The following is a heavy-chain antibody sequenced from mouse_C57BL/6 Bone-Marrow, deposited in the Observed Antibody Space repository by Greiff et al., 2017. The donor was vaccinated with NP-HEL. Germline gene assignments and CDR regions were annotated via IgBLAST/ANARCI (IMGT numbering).Heavy chain of an antibody. J-gene: IGHJ2*01. Sequence: EVQRVESGGGLVQPGGSMKLSCAASGFTFSDAWMDWVRQSPEKGLEWVAEIRNKANNHATYYAESVKGRFTISRDDSKSSVYLQMNSLRAEDTGIYYCTRGGDYARDYWGQGTTLTVSS. V-gene: IGHV6-6*01. CDR1: GFTFSDAW. CDR2: IRNKANNHAT. D-gene: IGHD2-4*01. CDR3: TRGGDYARDY.